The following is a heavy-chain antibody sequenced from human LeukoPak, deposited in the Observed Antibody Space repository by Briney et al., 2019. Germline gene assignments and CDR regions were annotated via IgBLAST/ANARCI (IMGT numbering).Heavy chain of an antibody. CDR3: ARGAYYYGSGSYNWRYYYYYMDV. CDR1: GGSFSGYY. Sequence: PSETLSLTCAVYGGSFSGYYWSWIRQPPGKGLEWIGEINHSGSTNYNPPLKSRVTISVDTSKNQFSLKLSSVTAADTAVYYCARGAYYYGSGSYNWRYYYYYMDVWGKGTTVTVSS. V-gene: IGHV4-34*01. D-gene: IGHD3-10*01. J-gene: IGHJ6*03. CDR2: INHSGST.